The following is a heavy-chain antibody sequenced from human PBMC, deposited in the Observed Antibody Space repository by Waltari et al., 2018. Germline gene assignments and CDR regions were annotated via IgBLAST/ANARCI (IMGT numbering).Heavy chain of an antibody. D-gene: IGHD1-26*01. V-gene: IGHV3-53*01. Sequence: EVQLVESGGGLIQPGGSLRLSCAASGFSVSSSYVNWVRQAPGKGLEWVSIIDSSGSTYYADSVKGRFTISRDKSKNTVFLQMDSLRGEDTAVYYCARGMEWELPHDAFDIWGQGTMVTVSS. CDR3: ARGMEWELPHDAFDI. CDR2: IDSSGST. CDR1: GFSVSSSY. J-gene: IGHJ3*02.